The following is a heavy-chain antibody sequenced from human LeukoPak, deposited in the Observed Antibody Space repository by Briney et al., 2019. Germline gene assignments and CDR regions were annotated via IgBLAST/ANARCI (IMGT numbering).Heavy chain of an antibody. J-gene: IGHJ4*02. Sequence: SETLSLTCTVSGGSISSSSYYWGWIRQPPGKGLEWIGSIYYSGSTYYNPSLKSRVTISVDTSKNQFSLKLSSVTAADTAVYYCARGRRQWLPRYWGQGTLVTVSS. CDR3: ARGRRQWLPRY. CDR1: GGSISSSSYY. D-gene: IGHD6-19*01. CDR2: IYYSGST. V-gene: IGHV4-39*07.